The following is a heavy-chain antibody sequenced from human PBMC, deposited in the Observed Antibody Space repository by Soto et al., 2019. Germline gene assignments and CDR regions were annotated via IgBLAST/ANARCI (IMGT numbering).Heavy chain of an antibody. CDR3: ARVLAGRGYYYYGMDV. CDR2: IYYSGST. V-gene: IGHV4-59*01. D-gene: IGHD3-10*01. CDR1: GGSISSYY. Sequence: PSETLSLTCTVSGGSISSYYWSWIRQPPGKGLEWIGCIYYSGSTNYNPSLKSRVSIPVETSKNQFSLKLSSVTAADTAVYYCARVLAGRGYYYYGMDVWGQGTTVTVSS. J-gene: IGHJ6*02.